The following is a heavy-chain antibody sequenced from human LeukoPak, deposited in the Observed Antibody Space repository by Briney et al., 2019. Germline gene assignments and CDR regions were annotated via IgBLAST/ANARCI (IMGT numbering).Heavy chain of an antibody. Sequence: GGSLRLSCAASGFTFSTYAMTWVRQAPGKGLDWVSVISNGGVSTYYADSVKGRFTISRDNSKNTVHLQMNSLRAADTALYSCARDLTGKYYIAYWGQGTLVTVSS. CDR3: ARDLTGKYYIAY. D-gene: IGHD2-8*02. J-gene: IGHJ4*02. CDR2: ISNGGVST. V-gene: IGHV3-23*01. CDR1: GFTFSTYA.